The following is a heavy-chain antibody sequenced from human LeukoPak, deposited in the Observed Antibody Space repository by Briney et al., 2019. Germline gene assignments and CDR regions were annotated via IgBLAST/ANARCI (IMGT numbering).Heavy chain of an antibody. CDR1: GGSLCGYY. CDR3: ARGARWLQRAPFDY. D-gene: IGHD5-24*01. Sequence: SETLSLTCAVYGGSLCGYYGRWIRQPPGKGLEWIAEINHSRSTNYTPSLNSPVTISVDTSKNQFSLKLSSVTAADTAVYYCARGARWLQRAPFDYWGQGTLVTVSS. CDR2: INHSRST. V-gene: IGHV4-34*01. J-gene: IGHJ4*02.